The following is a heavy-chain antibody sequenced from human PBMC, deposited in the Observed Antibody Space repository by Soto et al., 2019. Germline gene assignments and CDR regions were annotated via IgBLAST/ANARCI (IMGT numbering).Heavy chain of an antibody. CDR2: ISSNGGCI. V-gene: IGHV3-64*01. CDR1: GFTFSSYA. Sequence: PGGSLRLSCAASGFTFSSYAMHWVRQAPGKGLEYVSSISSNGGCIYYANSVKGRFTISRDNTKNTLYLQMNSLRAEDTAVYYCVREAYPDSSGYNWGQGTLVTVSS. D-gene: IGHD3-22*01. CDR3: VREAYPDSSGYN. J-gene: IGHJ4*02.